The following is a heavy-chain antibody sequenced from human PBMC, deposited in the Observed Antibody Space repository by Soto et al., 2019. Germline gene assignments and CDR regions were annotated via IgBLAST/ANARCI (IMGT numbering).Heavy chain of an antibody. CDR1: GGTFSSYA. Sequence: QVSCKASGGTFSSYAISWVRQAPGQGLEWMGGIIPIFGTANYAQKFQGRVTITADESTSTAYMELSSLRSEDTAVYYCARAYDFWSGYFDYWGQGTLVTVSS. V-gene: IGHV1-69*01. D-gene: IGHD3-3*01. CDR3: ARAYDFWSGYFDY. CDR2: IIPIFGTA. J-gene: IGHJ4*02.